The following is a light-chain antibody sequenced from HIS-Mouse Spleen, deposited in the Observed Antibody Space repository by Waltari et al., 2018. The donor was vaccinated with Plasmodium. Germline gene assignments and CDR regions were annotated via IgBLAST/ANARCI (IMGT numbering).Light chain of an antibody. Sequence: SYELTQPPPCSVPPAQPARIPFSGDALTKHSAYWYQQKSRQAPVLVIYEDSKRPAGIPERFAGSSSGTMATLIISGAQVEDEADYYCYSTDSSGNHRVFGGGTKLTVL. CDR1: ALTKHS. J-gene: IGLJ3*02. CDR3: YSTDSSGNHRV. V-gene: IGLV3-10*01. CDR2: EDS.